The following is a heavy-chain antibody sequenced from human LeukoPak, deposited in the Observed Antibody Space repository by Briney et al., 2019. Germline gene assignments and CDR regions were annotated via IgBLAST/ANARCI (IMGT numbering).Heavy chain of an antibody. J-gene: IGHJ4*02. Sequence: GGSLRLSCAASGFTFSSYAMHWVRQAPGKGLEWVAVISYDGSNKYYADSVKGRFTISRDNSKNTLYLQMNSLRAEDTAVYYCARASDYYDSSGVPYDYWGQGTLVTVSS. D-gene: IGHD3-22*01. CDR3: ARASDYYDSSGVPYDY. CDR1: GFTFSSYA. V-gene: IGHV3-30-3*01. CDR2: ISYDGSNK.